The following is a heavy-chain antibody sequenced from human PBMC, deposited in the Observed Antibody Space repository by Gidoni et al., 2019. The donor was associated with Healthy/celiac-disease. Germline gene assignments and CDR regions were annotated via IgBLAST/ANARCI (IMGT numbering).Heavy chain of an antibody. CDR3: AKAVGGYSSYGMDV. V-gene: IGHV3-30*18. CDR1: GFHFSSYG. CDR2: ISYDGRNK. Sequence: QVQLVESGGRVVQPGRSLRLSCVASGFHFSSYGMHWFRPAPGKGLEWVAVISYDGRNKYYADSVKGRFTISRDNSKNTLYLQMNSLRAEDTAVYYCAKAVGGYSSYGMDVWGKGTTVTVSS. D-gene: IGHD6-19*01. J-gene: IGHJ6*04.